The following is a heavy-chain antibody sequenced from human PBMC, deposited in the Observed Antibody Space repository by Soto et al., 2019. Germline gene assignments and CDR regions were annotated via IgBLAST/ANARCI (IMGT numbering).Heavy chain of an antibody. CDR2: IKSENDGGTT. V-gene: IGHV3-15*01. Sequence: GGSLRLSCAASGFIFSSYAMSWVRQAPGKGLEWVGHIKSENDGGTTDHAAPVKGRFAISRDDSRDTLYLQMNSLRAEDTALYYCAKGRSYYYYYGVDVWGQGTTVTVSS. CDR1: GFIFSSYA. J-gene: IGHJ6*02. CDR3: AKGRSYYYYYGVDV.